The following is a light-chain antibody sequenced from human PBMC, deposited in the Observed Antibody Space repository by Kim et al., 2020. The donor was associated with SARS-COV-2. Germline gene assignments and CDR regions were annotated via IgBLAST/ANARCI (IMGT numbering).Light chain of an antibody. Sequence: SVSTGQTASITCSGARLGDKYACWYQQKPGQSPVMVIHEDNKRPSGIPERFSGSNSGNRATLTISGTQAMDEADYYCQTWDSSLVVFGGGTQLTVL. CDR2: EDN. V-gene: IGLV3-1*01. CDR3: QTWDSSLVV. J-gene: IGLJ2*01. CDR1: RLGDKY.